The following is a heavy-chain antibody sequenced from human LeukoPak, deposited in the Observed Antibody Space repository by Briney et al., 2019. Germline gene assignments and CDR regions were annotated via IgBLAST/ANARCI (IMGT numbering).Heavy chain of an antibody. CDR1: GLTFSSYG. CDR3: AKEEHSYGPLDY. V-gene: IGHV3-30*18. J-gene: IGHJ4*02. CDR2: ISYDGSNK. D-gene: IGHD5-18*01. Sequence: PGRSLRLPCAASGLTFSSYGMHWVRQAPGKGLEWVAVISYDGSNKYYADSVKGRFTISRDNSKNTLYLQMNSLRAEDTAVYYCAKEEHSYGPLDYWGQGTLVTVSS.